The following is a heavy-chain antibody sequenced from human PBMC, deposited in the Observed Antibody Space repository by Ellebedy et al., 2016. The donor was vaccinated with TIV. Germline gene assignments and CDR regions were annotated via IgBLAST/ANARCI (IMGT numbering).Heavy chain of an antibody. V-gene: IGHV1-46*01. Sequence: ASVKVSCKASEYTFTSYFLYWVRQAPGQGLEWIGIINPTSGSSNYAQKFQGRVTVTRDTSTSTVYMELSSLRSEDTAVYYCARGDNYYYDSSGYYYSYWGQGTLVTVSS. CDR1: EYTFTSYF. D-gene: IGHD3-22*01. CDR2: INPTSGSS. J-gene: IGHJ4*02. CDR3: ARGDNYYYDSSGYYYSY.